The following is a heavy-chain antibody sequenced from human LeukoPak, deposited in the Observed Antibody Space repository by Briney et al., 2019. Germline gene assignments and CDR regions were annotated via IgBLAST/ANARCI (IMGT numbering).Heavy chain of an antibody. Sequence: ASVKVSCKASGYTFTSYYMHWVRQAPGQGLEWMGIINPSGGSTSYAQKFQGRVTMTRDTSTSTVYMELSSLRSEDTAVYYCARVPPSGYDWGYYYYYMDVWGKGTTVTVSS. CDR2: INPSGGST. V-gene: IGHV1-46*01. CDR1: GYTFTSYY. D-gene: IGHD5-12*01. J-gene: IGHJ6*03. CDR3: ARVPPSGYDWGYYYYYMDV.